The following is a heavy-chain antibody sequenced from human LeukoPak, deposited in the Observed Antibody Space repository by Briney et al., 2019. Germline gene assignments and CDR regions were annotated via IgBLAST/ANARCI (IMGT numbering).Heavy chain of an antibody. CDR1: GGTFSSYA. D-gene: IGHD3-22*01. Sequence: SVKVSCKASGGTFSSYAISWVRQAPGRGLEWMGGIIPIFGTANYAQKFQGRVTITADESTSTAYMELSSLRSEDTAVYYCAREDSSGYTSDYWGQGTLVTVSS. CDR2: IIPIFGTA. V-gene: IGHV1-69*01. CDR3: AREDSSGYTSDY. J-gene: IGHJ4*02.